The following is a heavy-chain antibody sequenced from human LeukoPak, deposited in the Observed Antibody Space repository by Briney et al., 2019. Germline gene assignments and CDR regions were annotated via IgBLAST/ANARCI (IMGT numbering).Heavy chain of an antibody. Sequence: PGGSLRLSCVASGFTVSSNYMTWVRQAPGKGLEWVSVIYSGGSTYYADSVKGRFTISRDNSKNTLYLQMNSLRAEDTAVYYCAGSSTHYLAFDPWGQGTLVTVSS. CDR1: GFTVSSNY. CDR3: AGSSTHYLAFDP. V-gene: IGHV3-53*01. D-gene: IGHD2-2*01. CDR2: IYSGGST. J-gene: IGHJ5*02.